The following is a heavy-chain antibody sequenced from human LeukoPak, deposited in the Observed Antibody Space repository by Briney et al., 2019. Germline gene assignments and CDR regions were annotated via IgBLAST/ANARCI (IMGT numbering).Heavy chain of an antibody. CDR3: ARDRSPRHYYDSSDYHGAADY. D-gene: IGHD3-22*01. CDR1: GYTFTNYG. CDR2: ISGYNGYT. J-gene: IGHJ4*02. Sequence: ASVKVSCKASGYTFTNYGINWARQAPGQGLEWMGWISGYNGYTKYAQKPQGRVTMTTDTSTSTAYMELRSLRSDDTAVYYCARDRSPRHYYDSSDYHGAADYWGQGTLVTVSS. V-gene: IGHV1-18*01.